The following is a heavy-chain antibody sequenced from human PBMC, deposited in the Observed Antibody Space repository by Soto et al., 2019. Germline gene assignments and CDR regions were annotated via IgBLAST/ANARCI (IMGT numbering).Heavy chain of an antibody. Sequence: QVQLQESGPGLVKPSDTLSLTCTVSGGSISSYYWSRIRQPPGKGLEWIGYIYYSGSTNYNPSLNCRVAISVGTSKNEFALKLISVTAADTAVYYCARFLKRIGGAFDILGHGTMVTVSS. D-gene: IGHD2-15*01. J-gene: IGHJ3*02. CDR2: IYYSGST. CDR3: ARFLKRIGGAFDI. CDR1: GGSISSYY. V-gene: IGHV4-59*08.